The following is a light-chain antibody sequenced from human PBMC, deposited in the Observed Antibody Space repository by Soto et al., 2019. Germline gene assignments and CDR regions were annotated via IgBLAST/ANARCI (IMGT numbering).Light chain of an antibody. J-gene: IGLJ2*01. V-gene: IGLV4-60*02. CDR1: SGHSSYI. CDR3: ASSDSNTVV. CDR2: LEGSGSY. Sequence: QLVLTQSSSASASLGSSVKLTCTLSSGHSSYIIAWHQQQPGKAPRYLMKLEGSGSYNKGSGGPDRFSGSSSGADRYVTISNLHFEEEADYYCASSDSNTVVFGGRTKVTVL.